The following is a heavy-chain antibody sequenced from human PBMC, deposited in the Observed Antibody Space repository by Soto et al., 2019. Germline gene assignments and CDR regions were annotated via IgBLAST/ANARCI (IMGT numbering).Heavy chain of an antibody. CDR1: GGSISSYY. J-gene: IGHJ3*02. CDR3: ARFVLPAGTKAFDI. V-gene: IGHV4-59*01. D-gene: IGHD1-1*01. CDR2: IYYSGST. Sequence: ETLSLTCTVSGGSISSYYWSWIRQPPGKGLEWIGYIYYSGSTNYNPSLKSRVTISVDTSKNQFSLKLSSVTAADTAVYYCARFVLPAGTKAFDIWGQGTMVTVSS.